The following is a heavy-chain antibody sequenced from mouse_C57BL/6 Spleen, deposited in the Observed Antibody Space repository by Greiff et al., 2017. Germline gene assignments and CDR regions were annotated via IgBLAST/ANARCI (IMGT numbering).Heavy chain of an antibody. Sequence: EVQLQQSGPELVKPGASVKISCKASGYSFTGYYMNWVKQSPEKSLEWIGEINPSTGGTTYNQKFKAKATLTVDKSSSTAYMQLKSLTSEDSAVYYCASNGNYRYFDYWGQGTTLTVSS. J-gene: IGHJ2*01. CDR3: ASNGNYRYFDY. CDR1: GYSFTGYY. V-gene: IGHV1-42*01. D-gene: IGHD2-1*01. CDR2: INPSTGGT.